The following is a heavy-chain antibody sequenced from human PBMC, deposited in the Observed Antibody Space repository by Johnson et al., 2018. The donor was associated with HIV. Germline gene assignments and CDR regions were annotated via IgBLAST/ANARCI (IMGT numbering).Heavy chain of an antibody. CDR1: GLTFSSYA. V-gene: IGHV3-30-3*01. Sequence: QVQLVESGGGVVQPGQSLRLSCAASGLTFSSYAMHWVRQAPGKGLEWVAVISYDGSNKYYADSVKGRFNISRDNSKNTLYLQMNSLRAEDTAVYYCARGYTYGAFDLWGQGTMVSVSS. J-gene: IGHJ3*01. CDR2: ISYDGSNK. D-gene: IGHD2-2*02. CDR3: ARGYTYGAFDL.